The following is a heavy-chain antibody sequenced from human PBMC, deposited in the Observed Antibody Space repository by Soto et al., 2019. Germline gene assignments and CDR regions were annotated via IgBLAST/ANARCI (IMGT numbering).Heavy chain of an antibody. V-gene: IGHV1-24*01. Sequence: ASVKVSCKVSGYTLTELSMHWVRQAPGKGLEWMGGFDPEDGETIYAQKFQGRVTMTEDTSTDTAYMELSSLRSEDTAVYYRATDRDRSTAAGWYGMDVWGQGTTVTVSS. CDR2: FDPEDGET. CDR1: GYTLTELS. D-gene: IGHD6-13*01. CDR3: ATDRDRSTAAGWYGMDV. J-gene: IGHJ6*02.